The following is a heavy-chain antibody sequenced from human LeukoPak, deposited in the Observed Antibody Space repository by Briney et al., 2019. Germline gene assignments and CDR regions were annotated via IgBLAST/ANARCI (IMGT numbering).Heavy chain of an antibody. CDR1: GGSISNYY. J-gene: IGHJ4*02. Sequence: SETLSLTCTVSGGSISNYYWSWIRPPAGKGLEWIGRIYASGSTRYNPSLKSRVTMSVDTTKNQFSLKMRSVTAADTAVYYCAKGGKYDILTGYRRSRLLGDFWGQGTLVTVSS. D-gene: IGHD3-9*01. CDR3: AKGGKYDILTGYRRSRLLGDF. V-gene: IGHV4-4*07. CDR2: IYASGST.